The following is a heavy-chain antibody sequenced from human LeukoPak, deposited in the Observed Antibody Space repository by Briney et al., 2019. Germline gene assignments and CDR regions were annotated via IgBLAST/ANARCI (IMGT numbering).Heavy chain of an antibody. CDR1: GYTFISYG. CDR2: ISGHNGNT. Sequence: ASVKVSCKASGYTFISYGISWVRQAPGQGLEWMGWISGHNGNTNYAQKLQGRVTMTTDTSTSTAYMELRSLRSDDTAVYYCAREWLWFGEGSFDIWGQGTMVTVSS. V-gene: IGHV1-18*01. D-gene: IGHD3-10*01. J-gene: IGHJ3*02. CDR3: AREWLWFGEGSFDI.